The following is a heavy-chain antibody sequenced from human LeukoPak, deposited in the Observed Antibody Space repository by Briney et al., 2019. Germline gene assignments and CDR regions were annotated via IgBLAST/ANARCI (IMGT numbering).Heavy chain of an antibody. J-gene: IGHJ3*02. CDR1: GGSVSTSDYY. Sequence: SETLSLTCTVSGGSVSTSDYYWGWIRQSPVKGLEWIGDVFYTGKTNYNPSLRGRATISIDTSKNQFSLKLSSVTAADTAVYYCARVRDKQWPDAFDIWGQGTMVTVSS. CDR2: VFYTGKT. V-gene: IGHV4-39*07. CDR3: ARVRDKQWPDAFDI. D-gene: IGHD6-19*01.